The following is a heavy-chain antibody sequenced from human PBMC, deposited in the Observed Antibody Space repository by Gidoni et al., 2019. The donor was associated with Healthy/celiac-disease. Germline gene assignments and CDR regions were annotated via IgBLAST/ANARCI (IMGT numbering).Heavy chain of an antibody. CDR2: VIPILGIA. Sequence: QVQLVQSGAEVKKPGSSVKVSCKASGGTFSSYAISWVRQAPGQGLEWMGRVIPILGIANYAQKCQGRVTITADKSTSTAYMELSSLRSEDTAVYYCANWGPEGIYGMDVWGQGTTVTVSS. D-gene: IGHD7-27*01. CDR3: ANWGPEGIYGMDV. CDR1: GGTFSSYA. J-gene: IGHJ6*02. V-gene: IGHV1-69*04.